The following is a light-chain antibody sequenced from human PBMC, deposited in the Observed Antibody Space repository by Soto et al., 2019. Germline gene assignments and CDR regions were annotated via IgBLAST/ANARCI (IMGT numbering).Light chain of an antibody. CDR2: EVT. J-gene: IGLJ2*01. CDR3: SSYASTNNLI. Sequence: QSVLTQPPSASGSPGQSVTISCTGTSSDVGGYGYVSWYQQHPGKVPKLMIYEVTKRPSGVPDRFSGSRSGHTASLTVSGLQTEDEAYYYCSSYASTNNLIFGGGTKLTVL. CDR1: SSDVGGYGY. V-gene: IGLV2-8*01.